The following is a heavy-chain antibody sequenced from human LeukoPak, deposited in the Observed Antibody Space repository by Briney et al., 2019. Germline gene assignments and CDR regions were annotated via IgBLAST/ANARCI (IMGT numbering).Heavy chain of an antibody. V-gene: IGHV1-8*01. CDR2: MNPSSGNT. CDR1: GYTFTNYE. CDR3: ARVAYYYDSAGKSLKFCYGMDV. J-gene: IGHJ6*02. Sequence: ASVKVSCKASGYTFTNYEINWVRQGTGQGLEWLGWMNPSSGNTGYAQKFQGRVTMTRDTSISTAYMELSSLRSEDTAVYYCARVAYYYDSAGKSLKFCYGMDVWGQGTTVTVS. D-gene: IGHD3-22*01.